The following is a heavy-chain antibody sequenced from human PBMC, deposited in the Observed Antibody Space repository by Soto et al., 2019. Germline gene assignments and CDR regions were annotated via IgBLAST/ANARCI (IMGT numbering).Heavy chain of an antibody. Sequence: QVQLVESGGGVVQPGRSLRLSCAASGFTFSSYAMHWVRQAPGKGLEWVAVISYDGSNKYYADSVKGRFTISRDNSKNTLYLEMNSLRAEDTAVYYCARDLQLRYFVWLSSPDYWGQGTLVTVSS. CDR2: ISYDGSNK. CDR3: ARDLQLRYFVWLSSPDY. CDR1: GFTFSSYA. J-gene: IGHJ4*02. V-gene: IGHV3-30-3*01. D-gene: IGHD3-9*01.